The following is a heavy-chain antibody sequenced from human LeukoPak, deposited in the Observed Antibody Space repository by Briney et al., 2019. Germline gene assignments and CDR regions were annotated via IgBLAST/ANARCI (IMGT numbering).Heavy chain of an antibody. CDR2: ISGSGGST. V-gene: IGHV3-23*01. Sequence: GGSLRLSCAASGFTFSSYAMSWVRQAPGKGLEWVSAISGSGGSTYYADSVKGRFTISRDNAKNSLYLQMNSLRAEDTAVYYCARDHPPYYYYGMDVWGQGTTVTVSS. CDR3: ARDHPPYYYYGMDV. CDR1: GFTFSSYA. J-gene: IGHJ6*02.